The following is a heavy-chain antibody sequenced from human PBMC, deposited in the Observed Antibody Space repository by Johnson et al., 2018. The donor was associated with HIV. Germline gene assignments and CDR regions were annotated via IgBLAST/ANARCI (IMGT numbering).Heavy chain of an antibody. CDR1: HFTFGAYA. D-gene: IGHD1-26*01. CDR3: ALDPRIVGSHGEAFDI. J-gene: IGHJ3*02. Sequence: QVQLVESGGGFVQPGGSLRLSCAASHFTFGAYAIHWVRQAPGKGLEWVAFIRYDGSNKYYADSVKGRFTISRDNSKNTLYLQMNSLRAEDTAVYYCALDPRIVGSHGEAFDIWGQGTVVTVSS. V-gene: IGHV3-30*02. CDR2: IRYDGSNK.